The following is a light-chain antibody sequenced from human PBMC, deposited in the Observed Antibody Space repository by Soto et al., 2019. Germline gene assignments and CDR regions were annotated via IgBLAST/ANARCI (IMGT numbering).Light chain of an antibody. V-gene: IGKV1-27*01. Sequence: DIQMAQSPSTLSGSVGDIVTINCRASQDIYTFLAWYQQKPGQIPKLLIYGASTLQIGVPSRFSGGGSGTDFILTISSLQPEDVATYYCQHYNKAPWTFGQGTKVDIK. J-gene: IGKJ1*01. CDR2: GAS. CDR1: QDIYTF. CDR3: QHYNKAPWT.